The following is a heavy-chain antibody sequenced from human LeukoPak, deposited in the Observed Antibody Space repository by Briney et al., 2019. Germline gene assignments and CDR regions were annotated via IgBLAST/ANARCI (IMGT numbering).Heavy chain of an antibody. CDR1: GFTFTNYW. CDR3: ARRAYDSRPEAPTDN. Sequence: GGSLRLSCAASGFTFTNYWMEWVRQAPGKGLEWVANIRQDGSEKYYVGSVKGRFTISRDNAKNSVYLQMNSLRVEDTAVYYCARRAYDSRPEAPTDNWGQGTLVTVSS. D-gene: IGHD3-22*01. V-gene: IGHV3-7*01. CDR2: IRQDGSEK. J-gene: IGHJ4*02.